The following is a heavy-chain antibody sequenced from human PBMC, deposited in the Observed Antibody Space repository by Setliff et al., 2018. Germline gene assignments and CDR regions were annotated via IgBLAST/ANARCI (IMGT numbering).Heavy chain of an antibody. CDR1: GGSISSSIYY. D-gene: IGHD3-22*01. Sequence: SETLSLTCSVSGGSISSSIYYWGWIRQPPGKGLEWMGSIYYSGSTYYSPSLKRRVTISVDTSKNQFSLKLSSVTAADTAVYYCATRTYYDSNGYYYAIAGPFDIWGQGTMVTVSS. V-gene: IGHV4-39*01. CDR2: IYYSGST. CDR3: ATRTYYDSNGYYYAIAGPFDI. J-gene: IGHJ3*02.